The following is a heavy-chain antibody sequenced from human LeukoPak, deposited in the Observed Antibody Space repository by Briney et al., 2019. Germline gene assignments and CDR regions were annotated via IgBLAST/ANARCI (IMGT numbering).Heavy chain of an antibody. CDR1: GFTFSSYS. D-gene: IGHD6-13*01. CDR3: ARTVSSWSHYDAFDI. V-gene: IGHV3-21*01. Sequence: PGGSLRLSCAASGFTFSSYSMNWVRQAPGKGLEWVSSISSSSSYIYYADSVKGRFTISRDNAKNSLYLQMNSLRAEDTAAYYCARTVSSWSHYDAFDIWGQGTMVTVSS. CDR2: ISSSSSYI. J-gene: IGHJ3*02.